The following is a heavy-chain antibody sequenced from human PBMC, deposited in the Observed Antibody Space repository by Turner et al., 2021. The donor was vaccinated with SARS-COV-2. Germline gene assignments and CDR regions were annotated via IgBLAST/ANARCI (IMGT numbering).Heavy chain of an antibody. Sequence: QVLLVQSGAQTQTPAASVSVTCSASGYCFTGYYMHGVRQAPGQGLDWMRWSNRMSCGTNNEQKWRSRVTMTRDTSISTADMELRRLSSDNTAVYYGAKAPDYDDSSGYYYSFDYWGQGTLVTVSS. CDR2: SNRMSCGT. CDR3: AKAPDYDDSSGYYYSFDY. V-gene: IGHV1-2*02. J-gene: IGHJ4*02. CDR1: GYCFTGYY. D-gene: IGHD3-22*01.